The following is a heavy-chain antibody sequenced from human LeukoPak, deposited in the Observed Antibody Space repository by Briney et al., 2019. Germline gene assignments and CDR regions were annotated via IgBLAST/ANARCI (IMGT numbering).Heavy chain of an antibody. J-gene: IGHJ3*02. CDR2: VSSSGGNT. V-gene: IGHV3-23*01. Sequence: GGSLRLSCVASGFTFHNYYMSWVRQAPGKGLEWVSTVSSSGGNTFYADSVKGRFTISRDNSGNMLFLQMNTLRAEDTAVYYCRCHSRDVSYGAFDIWGQGTMVTVS. CDR3: RCHSRDVSYGAFDI. D-gene: IGHD1-26*01. CDR1: GFTFHNYY.